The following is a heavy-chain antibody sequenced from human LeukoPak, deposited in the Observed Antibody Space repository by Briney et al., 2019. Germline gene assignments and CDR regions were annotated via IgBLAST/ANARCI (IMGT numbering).Heavy chain of an antibody. Sequence: ASVKVSCKASGYTFTGYYFHWVRQAPGQGLERMGWINPNSGGTNYAQRFQGRVTLTWDTSISTAYMELNRLTSDDTAVYYCAASDGHIKAGYYYYMDVWGKGTSVTVSS. CDR1: GYTFTGYY. V-gene: IGHV1-2*02. CDR2: INPNSGGT. CDR3: AASDGHIKAGYYYYMDV. D-gene: IGHD3-10*01. J-gene: IGHJ6*03.